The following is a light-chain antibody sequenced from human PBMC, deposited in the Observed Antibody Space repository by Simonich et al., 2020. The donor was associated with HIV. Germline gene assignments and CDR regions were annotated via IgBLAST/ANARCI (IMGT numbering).Light chain of an antibody. V-gene: IGKV1D-13*01. CDR3: QQYNNWPIT. J-gene: IGKJ5*01. Sequence: IQMTQSPSTLSASVGDRVTITCRASQSISSALAWYQQKPGKAPKLLIYDASSLESGVPSRFSGSGSGTDFTLTISSLQPEDFADYYCQQYNNWPITFGQGTRLEIK. CDR1: QSISSA. CDR2: DAS.